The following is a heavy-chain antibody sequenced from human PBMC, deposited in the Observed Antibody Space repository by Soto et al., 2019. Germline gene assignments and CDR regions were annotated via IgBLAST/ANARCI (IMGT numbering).Heavy chain of an antibody. V-gene: IGHV3-11*01. D-gene: IGHD5-12*01. CDR3: ARDGVLATGPIDY. CDR2: ISSSGATI. Sequence: VQLVESGGGLVEPRGSLRLSCAASGFTFSDYYMSWIRQAPGKGLEWLSYISSSGATIYYVDSVKGRFTISRDNAKKSLYLQRDSLRAEDPAVYYCARDGVLATGPIDYWGPGTLVTVSS. J-gene: IGHJ4*02. CDR1: GFTFSDYY.